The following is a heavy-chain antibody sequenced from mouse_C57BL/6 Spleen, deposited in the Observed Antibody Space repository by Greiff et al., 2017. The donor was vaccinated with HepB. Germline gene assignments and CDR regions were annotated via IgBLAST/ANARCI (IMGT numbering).Heavy chain of an antibody. D-gene: IGHD2-14*01. Sequence: QVQLQQPGAELVRPGSSVKLSCKASGYTFTGYWMHWVKQRPIKGLEWIGNIDPSDSETHYNQKFKDKATLTVDKSSSTAYMELSSLTSEDSAVYNGAREGYCHFDYWGQGTTLTVSS. V-gene: IGHV1-52*01. CDR3: AREGYCHFDY. CDR1: GYTFTGYW. CDR2: IDPSDSET. J-gene: IGHJ2*01.